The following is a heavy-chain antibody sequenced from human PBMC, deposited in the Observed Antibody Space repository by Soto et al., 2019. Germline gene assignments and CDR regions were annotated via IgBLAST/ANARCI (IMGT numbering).Heavy chain of an antibody. V-gene: IGHV3-21*01. CDR3: ARDRSITIFGVAPASAFDI. Sequence: PGGSLRLSCAASGFTFSSYSMNWVRQAPGKGLEWVSSISSSSSYIYYADSVKGRFTISRDNAKNSLYLQMNSLRAEDTAVYYCARDRSITIFGVAPASAFDIWGQGTMVTVSS. J-gene: IGHJ3*02. D-gene: IGHD3-3*01. CDR1: GFTFSSYS. CDR2: ISSSSSYI.